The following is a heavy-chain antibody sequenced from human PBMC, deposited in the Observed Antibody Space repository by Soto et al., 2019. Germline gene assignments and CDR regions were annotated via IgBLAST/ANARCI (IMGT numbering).Heavy chain of an antibody. CDR2: ISAYNGNT. V-gene: IGHV1-18*04. CDR1: GYTFTSYG. J-gene: IGHJ4*02. Sequence: QVQLVQSGAEVKKPGASVKVSCKASGYTFTSYGISWVRQAPGQGLEWMGWISAYNGNTNYAQKLQGRVTMTTDTSTSTAYMELRSLRSDDTAVYYCARARTRGYCSGGSCYSYYFDYWGQGTLVTGSS. D-gene: IGHD2-15*01. CDR3: ARARTRGYCSGGSCYSYYFDY.